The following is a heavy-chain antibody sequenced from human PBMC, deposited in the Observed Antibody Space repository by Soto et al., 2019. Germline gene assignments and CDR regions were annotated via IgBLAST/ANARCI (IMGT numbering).Heavy chain of an antibody. D-gene: IGHD3-22*01. CDR2: INHSGST. CDR1: GGSLSRCGYS. CDR3: ASSDRSGFGFDY. V-gene: IGHV4-34*01. Sequence: PSETLSLTCAVSGGSLSRCGYSWSCLRLPPGKGLEWIGEINHSGSTNYNPSLKSRVTISVDTSKNQFSLKLNSVTPEDTALYYCASSDRSGFGFDYWGQGTLVTVSS. J-gene: IGHJ4*02.